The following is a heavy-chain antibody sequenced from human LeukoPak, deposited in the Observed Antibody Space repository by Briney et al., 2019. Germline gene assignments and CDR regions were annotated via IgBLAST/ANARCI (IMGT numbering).Heavy chain of an antibody. D-gene: IGHD3-16*01. CDR2: ISSRSSNI. Sequence: GGSLRLSCAASGFTFSSYSMNWVRQAPGKGLEWVSYISSRSSNIYYADSVKGRFTISRDNAKASLYLQMNSLRDEDTAVYYCARIPGGYYYGMDVWGQGTTVTVSS. CDR3: ARIPGGYYYGMDV. J-gene: IGHJ6*02. CDR1: GFTFSSYS. V-gene: IGHV3-48*02.